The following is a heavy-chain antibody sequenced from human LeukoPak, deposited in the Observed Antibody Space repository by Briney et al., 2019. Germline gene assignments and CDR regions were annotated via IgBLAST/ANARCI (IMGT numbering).Heavy chain of an antibody. V-gene: IGHV4-30-2*03. CDR1: GGSISSGGYS. CDR3: VRGSTLRHYQY. D-gene: IGHD3-16*01. J-gene: IGHJ4*02. Sequence: PSETLSLTCAVSGGSISSGGYSWSWIRQPPGKGLEWIGYIYHSGSTYYNPSLKSRVTVSVDTSKNQFSLNLTSVTAADTAVYYCVRGSTLRHYQYWGQGTLVTVSS. CDR2: IYHSGST.